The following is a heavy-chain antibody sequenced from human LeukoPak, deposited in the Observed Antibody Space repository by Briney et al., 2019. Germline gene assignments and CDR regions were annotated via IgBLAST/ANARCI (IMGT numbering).Heavy chain of an antibody. CDR3: AKARYSSSWYYFDY. CDR1: GFTFDDYA. J-gene: IGHJ4*02. V-gene: IGHV3-9*01. D-gene: IGHD6-13*01. CDR2: ISWNSGSI. Sequence: GGSPRLSCAASGFTFDDYAMHWVRQAPGKGLEWVSGISWNSGSIGYADSVKGRFTISRDNAKNSLYLQMNSLRAEDTALYYCAKARYSSSWYYFDYWGQGTLVTVSS.